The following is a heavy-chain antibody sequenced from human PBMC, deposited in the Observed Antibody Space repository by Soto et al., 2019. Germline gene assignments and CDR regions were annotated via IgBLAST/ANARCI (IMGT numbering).Heavy chain of an antibody. Sequence: VQLVESGGGLVKPGGSLRLSCAASGFTFSSYSMNWVRQAPGKGLEWVSSISSSSSYIYYADSVKGRFTISRDNAKNSLYLQMNSLRAEDTAVYYCATLTYYDILTGDMGVDYWGQGTLVTVSS. CDR2: ISSSSSYI. J-gene: IGHJ4*02. D-gene: IGHD3-9*01. CDR1: GFTFSSYS. V-gene: IGHV3-21*01. CDR3: ATLTYYDILTGDMGVDY.